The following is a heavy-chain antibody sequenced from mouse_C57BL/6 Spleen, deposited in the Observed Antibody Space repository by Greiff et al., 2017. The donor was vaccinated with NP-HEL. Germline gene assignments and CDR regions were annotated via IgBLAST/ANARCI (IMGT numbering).Heavy chain of an antibody. CDR1: GYTFTSYW. Sequence: QVQLQQPGAELVKPGASVKLSCKASGYTFTSYWMHWVKQRPGQGLEWIGMIHPNSGSTNYNEKFKSKATLTVDKSSSTAYMQLRSLTSEDSAVYYCARGGYGSSYPYFDYWGQGTTLTVSS. CDR2: IHPNSGST. D-gene: IGHD1-1*01. CDR3: ARGGYGSSYPYFDY. J-gene: IGHJ2*01. V-gene: IGHV1-64*01.